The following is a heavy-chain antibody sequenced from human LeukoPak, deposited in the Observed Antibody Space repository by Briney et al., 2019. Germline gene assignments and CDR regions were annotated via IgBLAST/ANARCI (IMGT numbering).Heavy chain of an antibody. D-gene: IGHD3-3*01. CDR2: IWYDGGNK. Sequence: GGSLRLSCAASGFTFSNCGMHWVRQAPGKGLEWVALIWYDGGNKYYADSVKGRFTISRDNSKNTLYLQMNSLRAEDTAVYYCARDLLEWYFDYWGQGTLVTVSS. J-gene: IGHJ4*02. CDR1: GFTFSNCG. CDR3: ARDLLEWYFDY. V-gene: IGHV3-33*01.